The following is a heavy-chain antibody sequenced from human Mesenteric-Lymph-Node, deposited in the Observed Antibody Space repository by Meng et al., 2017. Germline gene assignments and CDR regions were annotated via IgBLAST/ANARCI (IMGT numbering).Heavy chain of an antibody. J-gene: IGHJ3*02. CDR1: GFTFSSYE. D-gene: IGHD1-1*01. CDR3: ARIRVERAAGTAFDI. CDR2: ISSSSTYI. V-gene: IGHV3-21*01. Sequence: GGSLRLSCAASGFTFSSYEMNWVRQAPGKGLEWVSSISSSSTYIYYADSVKGRFSISRDNANNSLLLQMNSLRVEDTATYYCARIRVERAAGTAFDIWGQGTMVTVSS.